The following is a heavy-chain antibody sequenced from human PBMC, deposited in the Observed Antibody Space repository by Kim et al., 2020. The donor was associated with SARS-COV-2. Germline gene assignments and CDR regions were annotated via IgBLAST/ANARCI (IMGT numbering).Heavy chain of an antibody. D-gene: IGHD6-13*01. J-gene: IGHJ4*02. V-gene: IGHV3-30*04. Sequence: GGSLRLSCAASGFTFSSYAMHWVRQAPGKGLEWVAVISYDESNKYYVDSVKGRFTIPRDNSKNMLYLQMNSLRAEDTAVYYCASISSSWYDALFDYWGQGTLVTVSS. CDR3: ASISSSWYDALFDY. CDR1: GFTFSSYA. CDR2: ISYDESNK.